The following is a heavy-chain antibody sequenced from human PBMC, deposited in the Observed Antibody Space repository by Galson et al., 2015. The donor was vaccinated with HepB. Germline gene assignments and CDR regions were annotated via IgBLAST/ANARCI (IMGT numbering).Heavy chain of an antibody. CDR2: IRSKANSYAT. J-gene: IGHJ5*02. D-gene: IGHD5-12*01. CDR1: GFTFSGSA. CDR3: TRRLYSYSGYDGWFDP. Sequence: SLRLSCAASGFTFSGSAMHWVRQASGKGLEWVGRIRSKANSYATAYAASVKGRFTISRDDSKNTAYLQMNSLKTEDTAVYYCTRRLYSYSGYDGWFDPWGQGTLVTVSS. V-gene: IGHV3-73*01.